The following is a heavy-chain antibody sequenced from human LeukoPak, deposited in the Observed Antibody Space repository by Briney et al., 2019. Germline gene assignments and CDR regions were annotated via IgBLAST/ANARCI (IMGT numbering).Heavy chain of an antibody. D-gene: IGHD3-10*01. CDR3: ARVVLLWFGEGRGYGMDV. CDR1: GGSFSGYY. J-gene: IGHJ6*04. Sequence: SETLSLTCAVYGGSFSGYYWSWIRQPPGKGLEWLGEINHSGSTNYNPSLKSRVTISVDTSKNQFSLKLSSVTAADTAVYYRARVVLLWFGEGRGYGMDVWGKGTTVTVSS. V-gene: IGHV4-34*01. CDR2: INHSGST.